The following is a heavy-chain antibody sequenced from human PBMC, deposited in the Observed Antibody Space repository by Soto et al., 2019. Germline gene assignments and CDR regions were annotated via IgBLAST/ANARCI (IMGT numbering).Heavy chain of an antibody. CDR2: ISGSGGGT. CDR1: GFTFSSYA. D-gene: IGHD2-15*01. Sequence: GGSLRLSCAASGFTFSSYAMSWVRQAPGKGPDWVSAISGSGGGTYYADSVKGRFTISRDNSKNTLYLQMNSLRAEDTAAYYCAKGSGGSRPYYFDYWGQGTQVTVSS. J-gene: IGHJ4*02. CDR3: AKGSGGSRPYYFDY. V-gene: IGHV3-23*01.